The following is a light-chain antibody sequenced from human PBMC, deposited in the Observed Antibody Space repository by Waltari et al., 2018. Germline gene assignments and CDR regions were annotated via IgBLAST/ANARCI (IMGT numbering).Light chain of an antibody. CDR2: GSS. V-gene: IGKV3-20*01. Sequence: EIVLTQSPGTLSLSPGEIATLSCRASQSVSSNYLAWYQQRPGQAPRLLIHGSSRRATGIPDRFSGSGSGTDFSLTISRLEPEDFAVYYCQQYGRSWNTFGQGTKLEIK. CDR1: QSVSSNY. J-gene: IGKJ2*01. CDR3: QQYGRSWNT.